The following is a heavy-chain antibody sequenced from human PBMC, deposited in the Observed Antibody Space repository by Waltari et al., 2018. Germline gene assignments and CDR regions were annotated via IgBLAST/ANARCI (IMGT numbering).Heavy chain of an antibody. J-gene: IGHJ4*02. Sequence: QVQLVESGGGVVHPGGSLRLSCAASGFTCSNYDMHWVRQAPGKGLEWVAFIRSDGSNKYYADSVKGRFTISRDNSKNTLYLQMNSLRSDDTAVYYCGGYSVVDYWGQGTLVTVSS. CDR2: IRSDGSNK. V-gene: IGHV3-30*02. D-gene: IGHD5-18*01. CDR3: GGYSVVDY. CDR1: GFTCSNYD.